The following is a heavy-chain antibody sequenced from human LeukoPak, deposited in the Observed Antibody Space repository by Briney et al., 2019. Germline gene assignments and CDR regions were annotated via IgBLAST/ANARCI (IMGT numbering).Heavy chain of an antibody. V-gene: IGHV4-30-4*01. CDR3: ARGRNWYFDL. J-gene: IGHJ2*01. CDR2: MYYSGST. CDR1: GGSISSGDFY. Sequence: SETLSLTCTVPGGSISSGDFYWSWIRQPPGKGLEWIGYMYYSGSTYYNPSLKSRVTISVDTSKNQFSLKLSSVTAADTAVYYCARGRNWYFDLWGRGTLVTVSS.